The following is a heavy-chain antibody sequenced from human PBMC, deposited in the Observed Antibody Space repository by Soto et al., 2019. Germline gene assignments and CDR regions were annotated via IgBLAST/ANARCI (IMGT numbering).Heavy chain of an antibody. D-gene: IGHD2-8*01. CDR2: ISPNGDST. CDR1: GFTFNNYA. Sequence: EVQLLESGGGLVQPGGSLRLACAASGFTFNNYAMNWIRQAPARGLEWVSIISPNGDSTYYADSVKGRFTISRDNSQNTVFLQMNSLRAADTAIYVCAKVRLTDYLRYAPHRWGQGELVTVSS. V-gene: IGHV3-23*01. CDR3: AKVRLTDYLRYAPHR. J-gene: IGHJ3*01.